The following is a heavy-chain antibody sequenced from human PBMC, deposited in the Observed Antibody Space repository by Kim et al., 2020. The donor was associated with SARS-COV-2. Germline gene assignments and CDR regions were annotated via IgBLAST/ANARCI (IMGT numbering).Heavy chain of an antibody. CDR1: GYTFTSYY. D-gene: IGHD3-3*01. V-gene: IGHV1-46*01. Sequence: ASVKVSCKASGYTFTSYYMHWVRQAPGQGLEWMGIINPSGGSTSHAQKFQGRVTMTRDTSTSTVYMELSSLRSEDTAVYYCARDQPYYDFWSGPPGYGMDVWGQGTTVTVSS. CDR2: INPSGGST. J-gene: IGHJ6*02. CDR3: ARDQPYYDFWSGPPGYGMDV.